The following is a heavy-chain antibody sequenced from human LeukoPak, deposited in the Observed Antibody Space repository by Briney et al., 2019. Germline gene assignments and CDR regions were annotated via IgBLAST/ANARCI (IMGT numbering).Heavy chain of an antibody. CDR2: IYHSGST. CDR1: GGSISSSNW. D-gene: IGHD3-10*01. J-gene: IGHJ3*02. V-gene: IGHV4-4*02. Sequence: NPSGTLSLTCAVSGGSISSSNWWSWVRQPPGKGLEWIGEIYHSGSTNYNPSLKSRVTISVDKSKNQFSLKLSSVTAADTAVYYCARDSPNYYGSGSYSRAFDIWGQGTMVTVSS. CDR3: ARDSPNYYGSGSYSRAFDI.